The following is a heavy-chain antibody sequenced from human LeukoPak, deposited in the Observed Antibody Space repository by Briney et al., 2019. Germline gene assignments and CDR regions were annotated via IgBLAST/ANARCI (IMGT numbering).Heavy chain of an antibody. J-gene: IGHJ3*02. CDR1: GLSIGNYA. Sequence: PGGSLRLSCVGCGLSIGNYAMTWVRQAPGKGLEWVSSITVNGGTTKYADSVRGRFTVSRDNAKNSLYLQMNSLRAEDTAVYYCAREAVATGFSAFDIWGQGTMVTVSS. D-gene: IGHD5-12*01. CDR2: ITVNGGTT. V-gene: IGHV3-23*01. CDR3: AREAVATGFSAFDI.